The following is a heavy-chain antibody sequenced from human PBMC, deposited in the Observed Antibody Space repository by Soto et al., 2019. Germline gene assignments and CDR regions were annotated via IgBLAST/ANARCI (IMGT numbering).Heavy chain of an antibody. CDR2: IWYDGSNK. CDR1: EFTFSSYG. D-gene: IGHD3-3*01. Sequence: WGSLRLSCAASEFTFSSYGMHWVRQAPGKGLDWVAVIWYDGSNKYYADSVKGRFTISRDNSKNTLYLQMNSLRAEDTAVYYCARGPPVGDFWSGYREAFDIWGQGTMVTVSS. V-gene: IGHV3-33*01. J-gene: IGHJ3*02. CDR3: ARGPPVGDFWSGYREAFDI.